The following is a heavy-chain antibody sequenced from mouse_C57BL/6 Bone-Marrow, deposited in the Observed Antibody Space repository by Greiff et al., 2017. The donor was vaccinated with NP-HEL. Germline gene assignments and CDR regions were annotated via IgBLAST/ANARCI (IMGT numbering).Heavy chain of an antibody. CDR1: GYTFTDYS. CDR2: INPYNGGS. CDR3: TREYYGRNIGF. D-gene: IGHD1-1*01. Sequence: VQLQQSGPVLVKPGASVKMSCKASGYTFTDYSMNWVKQSHGKSLEWIGVINPYNGGSSYNQKFKGKGTLTVDKYSCTALLELNMLTSQDSAVSYCTREYYGRNIGFWGQGTTLTVSS. J-gene: IGHJ2*01. V-gene: IGHV1-19*01.